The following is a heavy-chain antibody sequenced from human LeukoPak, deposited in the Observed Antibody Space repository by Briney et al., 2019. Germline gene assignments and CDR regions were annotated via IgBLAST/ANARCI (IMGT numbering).Heavy chain of an antibody. J-gene: IGHJ6*02. CDR2: ISYDGSNK. V-gene: IGHV3-30*04. CDR1: GFTFSSYA. D-gene: IGHD2-2*02. CDR3: ASGYCSSTSCYNPLGRYYYGMDV. Sequence: GGSLRLPCAASGFTFSSYAMHWVRQAPGKGLEWVAVISYDGSNKYYADSVKGRFTISRDNSKNTLYLQMNSLRAEDTAVYYCASGYCSSTSCYNPLGRYYYGMDVWGQGTTVTVSS.